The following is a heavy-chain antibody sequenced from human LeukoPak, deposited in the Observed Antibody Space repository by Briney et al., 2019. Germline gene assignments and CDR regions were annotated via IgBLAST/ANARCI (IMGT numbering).Heavy chain of an antibody. J-gene: IGHJ4*02. V-gene: IGHV3-23*01. CDR2: ITGSGGST. Sequence: GGSLRLSCAASGFTFSNYGLSWVRQAPGKGLEWVSGITGSGGSTYYADSVKGRVTISRDNSKNTLYLQVNSLRVEDTAVYYCAKDRLGAMMYFDFWGQGTLVTVSS. CDR3: AKDRLGAMMYFDF. CDR1: GFTFSNYG. D-gene: IGHD1-26*01.